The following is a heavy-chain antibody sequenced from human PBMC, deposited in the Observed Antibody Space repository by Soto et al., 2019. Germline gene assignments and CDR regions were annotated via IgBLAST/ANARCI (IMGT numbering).Heavy chain of an antibody. Sequence: SETLSLTCTVSGGSISSSSYYWGWIRQPPGKGLEWIGSIYYSGSTYYNPSLKSRVTISVDTSKNQFSLKLSSVTAADTAVYYCAAVVSFWTKPYFDYWGQGTLVTVSS. D-gene: IGHD2-8*02. CDR1: GGSISSSSYY. J-gene: IGHJ4*02. CDR3: AAVVSFWTKPYFDY. CDR2: IYYSGST. V-gene: IGHV4-39*01.